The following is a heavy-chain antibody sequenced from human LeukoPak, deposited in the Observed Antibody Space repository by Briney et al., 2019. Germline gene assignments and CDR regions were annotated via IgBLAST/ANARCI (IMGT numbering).Heavy chain of an antibody. D-gene: IGHD5-12*01. Sequence: PGGSLRLSCAASGFTFSSYGMHWVRQAPGKGLEWVAVISYDGSYKYYADSVKGRFTISRDNSKNTLYLQMNSLRAEDTAVYYCAKSRAVATIRYYFDYWGQGTLVTVSS. CDR2: ISYDGSYK. J-gene: IGHJ4*02. CDR1: GFTFSSYG. V-gene: IGHV3-30*18. CDR3: AKSRAVATIRYYFDY.